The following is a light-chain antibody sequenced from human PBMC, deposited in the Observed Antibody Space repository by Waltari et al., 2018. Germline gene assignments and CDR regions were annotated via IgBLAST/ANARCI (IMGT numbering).Light chain of an antibody. CDR3: MQNLQLPLT. Sequence: TCLNWYLQKPGQSPQLLIFEVSNQFSGVPDRFSGSGSGTDFTLKISRVEAEDVGVYYCMQNLQLPLTFGGGTKVELK. CDR2: EVS. V-gene: IGKV2D-29*02. J-gene: IGKJ4*01. CDR1: TC.